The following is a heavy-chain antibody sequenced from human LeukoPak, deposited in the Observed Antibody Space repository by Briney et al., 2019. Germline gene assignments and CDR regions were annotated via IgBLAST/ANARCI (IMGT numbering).Heavy chain of an antibody. J-gene: IGHJ4*02. CDR2: IDYSGST. CDR3: ARGLRLSAAGTNFDS. CDR1: GGSISRYY. V-gene: IGHV4-59*01. Sequence: PSETLSLTCTVSGGSISRYYWSWIRQPPVRGLEWLGYIDYSGSTNYNPSLKSRVTISLGTSNNQFSLKLSSVTAADTAVYYCARGLRLSAAGTNFDSWGQGTLVTVSS. D-gene: IGHD6-13*01.